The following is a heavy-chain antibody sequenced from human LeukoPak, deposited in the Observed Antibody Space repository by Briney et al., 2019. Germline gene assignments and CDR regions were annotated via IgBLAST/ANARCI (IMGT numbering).Heavy chain of an antibody. J-gene: IGHJ4*02. CDR2: IYSSGST. Sequence: SETLSLTCTVSGGSISGYYWSWIRQPPGKGLEWIGYIYSSGSTKYSPSLKSRVTMSVDTSKNQFSLKLTSVTAADTAVYYCARYYCSGTCYHFDYWGQGTLVTVSS. CDR1: GGSISGYY. D-gene: IGHD2-2*01. V-gene: IGHV4-59*08. CDR3: ARYYCSGTCYHFDY.